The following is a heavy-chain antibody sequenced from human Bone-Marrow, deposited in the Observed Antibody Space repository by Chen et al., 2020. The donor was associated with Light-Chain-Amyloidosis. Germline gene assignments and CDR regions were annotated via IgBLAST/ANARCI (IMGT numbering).Heavy chain of an antibody. D-gene: IGHD6-13*01. Sequence: EVQLVESGGGLVQPGRSLRLSCTPSGFTFGDYAMSWFRQAPGKGLEWVGFIRSKAYGGTTEYAASVKGRFTISRDDSKSIAYLQMNSLKTEDTAVYYCTRGEIAATYYYYGMDVWGQGTTVTVSS. CDR2: IRSKAYGGTT. V-gene: IGHV3-49*03. CDR1: GFTFGDYA. CDR3: TRGEIAATYYYYGMDV. J-gene: IGHJ6*02.